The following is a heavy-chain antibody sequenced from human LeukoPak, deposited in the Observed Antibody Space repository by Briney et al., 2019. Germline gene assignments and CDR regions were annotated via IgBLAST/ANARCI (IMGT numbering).Heavy chain of an antibody. V-gene: IGHV3-30*04. CDR3: ARAVPSRQAIDY. J-gene: IGHJ4*02. CDR2: VSFHGTDK. Sequence: GGSLRLSCAASGFTFSNYAMHWVRQAPGKGLDWVAVVSFHGTDKFYADSVKGRFTISRDNSKNTLYLQMNSLIPEDTAVYYCARAVPSRQAIDYWGQGTLVTVSS. CDR1: GFTFSNYA.